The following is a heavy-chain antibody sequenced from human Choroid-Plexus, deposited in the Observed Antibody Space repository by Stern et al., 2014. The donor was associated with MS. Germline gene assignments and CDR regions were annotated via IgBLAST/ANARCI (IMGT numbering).Heavy chain of an antibody. V-gene: IGHV1-2*02. CDR1: GYIFTGYY. CDR2: INPNTGGT. Sequence: VQLVESGAEVKKPGASVKVSCKTSGYIFTGYYIHWVRQAPGQGLEWMAWINPNTGGTKYAQKFQGRVPMSRYTSISTAYVELSSLTSDDTAVYYCARDQRGITIFGVVTDYYYLGMDVWGQGTTVTVSS. D-gene: IGHD3-3*01. J-gene: IGHJ6*02. CDR3: ARDQRGITIFGVVTDYYYLGMDV.